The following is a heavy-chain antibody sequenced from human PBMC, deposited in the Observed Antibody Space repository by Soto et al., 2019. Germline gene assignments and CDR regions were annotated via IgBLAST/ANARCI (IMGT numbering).Heavy chain of an antibody. D-gene: IGHD2-2*01. Sequence: SVKVSCKTSGGTFSIYASSWVRQAPGQGLEWMGGIIPIFDTANYAQKFQGRVTITADESTSTAYMELSSLRSEDTAVYYCARHDCISSSCYYYYYYSMDVWGQGTTVTVSS. CDR3: ARHDCISSSCYYYYYYSMDV. J-gene: IGHJ6*02. CDR1: GGTFSIYA. V-gene: IGHV1-69*13. CDR2: IIPIFDTA.